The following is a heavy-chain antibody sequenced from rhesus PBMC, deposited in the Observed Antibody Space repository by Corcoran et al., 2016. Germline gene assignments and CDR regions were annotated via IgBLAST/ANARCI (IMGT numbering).Heavy chain of an antibody. CDR2: IGGSSGST. Sequence: QVQLQESGPGLVKPSETLSLTCPVSGYSISSGYGWSWIRQPPGKGLEWVGYIGGSSGSTNYNPSLKSRVTISKDTSKNQFSLKLSSVTAADTAVYYCARGGGRGSNYYFDYWGQGVLVTVSS. CDR1: GYSISSGYG. CDR3: ARGGGRGSNYYFDY. V-gene: IGHV4-127*01. D-gene: IGHD4-29*01. J-gene: IGHJ4*01.